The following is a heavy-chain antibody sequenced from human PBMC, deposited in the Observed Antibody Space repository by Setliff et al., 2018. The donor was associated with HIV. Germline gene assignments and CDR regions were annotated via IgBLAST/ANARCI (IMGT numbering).Heavy chain of an antibody. J-gene: IGHJ4*02. V-gene: IGHV4-59*11. CDR1: GGSISSHY. Sequence: SETLSLTCTVSGGSISSHYWSWIRQPPGKGLEWIGYIYYSGSTNYNPSLKSRVTISVDTSKKQFSLKLDSVTAADTAVYYCARENGDCSGGACYFMLYSLGQGTRVTVSS. CDR2: IYYSGST. CDR3: ARENGDCSGGACYFMLYS. D-gene: IGHD2-15*01.